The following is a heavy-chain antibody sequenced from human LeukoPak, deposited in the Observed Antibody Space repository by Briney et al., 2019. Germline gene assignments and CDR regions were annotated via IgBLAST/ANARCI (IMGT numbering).Heavy chain of an antibody. V-gene: IGHV4-31*03. CDR2: IYYSGST. CDR3: ARDRNYYDSSGYYSESGWFDP. D-gene: IGHD3-22*01. CDR1: GGSISSGGYY. Sequence: SETLSLTCTVPGGSISSGGYYWSWIRQHPGTGLEWIGYIYYSGSTYYNPSLKSRVTISVDTSKNQFSLKLSSVTAADTAVYYCARDRNYYDSSGYYSESGWFDPWGQGTLVTVSS. J-gene: IGHJ5*02.